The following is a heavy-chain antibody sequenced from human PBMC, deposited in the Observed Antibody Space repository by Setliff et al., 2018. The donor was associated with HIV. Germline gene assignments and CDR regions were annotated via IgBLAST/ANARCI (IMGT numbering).Heavy chain of an antibody. J-gene: IGHJ5*02. CDR1: GGSISTSNW. CDR2: IYYSGST. V-gene: IGHV4-28*01. D-gene: IGHD3-22*01. CDR3: ARYRYYYDSSGYGRWFDP. Sequence: NPSETLSLTCTVSGGSISTSNWWGWIRQTPGKGLEWIGYIYYSGSTNYNPSLKSRVTISVDTSENQFSLRLNSVTAADTAVYYCARYRYYYDSSGYGRWFDPWGQGTLVTVSS.